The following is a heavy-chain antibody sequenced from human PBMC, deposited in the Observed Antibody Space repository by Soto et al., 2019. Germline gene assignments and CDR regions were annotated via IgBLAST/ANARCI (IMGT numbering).Heavy chain of an antibody. V-gene: IGHV3-21*01. CDR2: ISSSSSYI. CDR3: ARDRQDYCSGGSCYAYYYGMDV. J-gene: IGHJ6*02. D-gene: IGHD2-15*01. CDR1: AFTFSSYT. Sequence: PGGSLRLSCAASAFTFSSYTMNWVRQAPGKGLEWVSSISSSSSYIYYADSLKGRFTISRDNAKNSLYLQMNSLRAEDTAVYYCARDRQDYCSGGSCYAYYYGMDVWGQGTTVTVSS.